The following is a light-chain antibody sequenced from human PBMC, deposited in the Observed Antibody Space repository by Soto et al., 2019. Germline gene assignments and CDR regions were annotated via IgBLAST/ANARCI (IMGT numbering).Light chain of an antibody. CDR2: GAS. CDR1: QSVSSSY. V-gene: IGKV3-20*01. CDR3: QQYNNWPT. Sequence: EIVLTQSPGTLSLSPGERATLSCRASQSVSSSYLAWYQQKPGQAPRLLIYGASSRATGIPDRFNGSGSGTEFTLSISSLQSEDIAVYYCQQYNNWPTFGQGTKVDIK. J-gene: IGKJ1*01.